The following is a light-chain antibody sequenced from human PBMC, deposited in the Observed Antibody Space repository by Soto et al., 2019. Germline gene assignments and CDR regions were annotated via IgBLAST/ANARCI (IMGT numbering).Light chain of an antibody. J-gene: IGLJ2*01. Sequence: QSVLTQPPSVSGAPGQRVTISCTGSSSHIGAGFDVHWYQQLPGTAPKLLIYVDDSRPSGVPDRFSGSKSGSSASLAITGLQAEDEADYYCQSYDSRLTAVVFGGGTKLTVL. CDR2: VDD. CDR3: QSYDSRLTAVV. V-gene: IGLV1-40*01. CDR1: SSHIGAGFD.